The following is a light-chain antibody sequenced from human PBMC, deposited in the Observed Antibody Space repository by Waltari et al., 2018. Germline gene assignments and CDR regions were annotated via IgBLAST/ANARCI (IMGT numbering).Light chain of an antibody. Sequence: QSALTQPASVSGSPGQSITISCTGTSSDVGGYNYVSWYQQHPGKAPKLMIYDVSNRPSGVSNRFAGSKSGNTASLTISGLQAEDEADYYCSSCTISSTLVFGGGTKLTVL. CDR2: DVS. CDR1: SSDVGGYNY. J-gene: IGLJ2*01. V-gene: IGLV2-14*03. CDR3: SSCTISSTLV.